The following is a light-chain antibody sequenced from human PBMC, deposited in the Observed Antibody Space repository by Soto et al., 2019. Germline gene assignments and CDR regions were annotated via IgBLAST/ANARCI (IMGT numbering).Light chain of an antibody. CDR3: GTWDSSLSAV. V-gene: IGLV1-51*01. Sequence: QSVLTQPPSVSAAPGRKVTISCSGSSSNIGNNYVSWYQQLPGTAPKLLMYDNNKRPSGIPDRFSGSKSGTSATLGITGLQTGDEADYYCGTWDSSLSAVFGTGTKLTVL. CDR2: DNN. CDR1: SSNIGNNY. J-gene: IGLJ1*01.